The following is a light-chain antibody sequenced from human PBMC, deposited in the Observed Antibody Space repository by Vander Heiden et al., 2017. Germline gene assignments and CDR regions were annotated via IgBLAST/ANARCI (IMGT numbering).Light chain of an antibody. CDR3: QRRSNWPPSIT. J-gene: IGKJ5*01. CDR2: DAS. V-gene: IGKV3-11*01. Sequence: ELVLTHSPATLSVSPGERATLSCRASQSVSSYFSWYQQKPGQAPRLLIYDASNRATGIPARFSGSGSGTDFTLTISSLEPEDFAVYYCQRRSNWPPSITFGQGTRLEIK. CDR1: QSVSSY.